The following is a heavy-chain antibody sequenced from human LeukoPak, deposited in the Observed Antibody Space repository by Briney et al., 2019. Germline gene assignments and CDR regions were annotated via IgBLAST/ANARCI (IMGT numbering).Heavy chain of an antibody. V-gene: IGHV3-23*01. CDR2: ISGSGGST. CDR1: GFTFSSYA. CDR3: AKQYYYDSSGYSDLDY. D-gene: IGHD3-22*01. Sequence: PGGSLRLSCAASGFTFSSYAMSWVRQAPGKGLEWVSAISGSGGSTYYADSVKGRFTISRDNSKSTLYLQMNSLRAEDTAVYYCAKQYYYDSSGYSDLDYWGQGTLVTVSS. J-gene: IGHJ4*02.